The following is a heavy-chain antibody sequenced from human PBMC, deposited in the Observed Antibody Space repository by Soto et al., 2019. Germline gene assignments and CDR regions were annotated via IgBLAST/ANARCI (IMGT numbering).Heavy chain of an antibody. D-gene: IGHD5-12*01. CDR1: GGSSSSGGYY. CDR3: ASGNLSGYSGYASYYYYYMDV. J-gene: IGHJ6*03. V-gene: IGHV4-31*03. CDR2: IYYSGST. Sequence: SETLSLTCTVSGGSSSSGGYYWSWIRQHPGKGLEWIGYIYYSGSTYYNPSLKSRVTISVDTSKNQFSLKLSSVTAADTAVYYCASGNLSGYSGYASYYYYYMDVWGKGTTVTVSS.